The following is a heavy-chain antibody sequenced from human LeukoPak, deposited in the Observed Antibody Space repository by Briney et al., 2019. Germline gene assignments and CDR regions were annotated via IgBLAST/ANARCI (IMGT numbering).Heavy chain of an antibody. CDR3: ARGHSGSYSRRLNYYFDY. CDR2: IYYSGST. Sequence: SETLSLTCTVSGGSISSRSYYWGWIRQPPGKGLEWIGSIYYSGSTYYNPSLKSRVTISVDTSKNRFSLKLSSVTAADTAVYYCARGHSGSYSRRLNYYFDYWGQGTLVTVSS. V-gene: IGHV4-39*07. CDR1: GGSISSRSYY. D-gene: IGHD1-26*01. J-gene: IGHJ4*02.